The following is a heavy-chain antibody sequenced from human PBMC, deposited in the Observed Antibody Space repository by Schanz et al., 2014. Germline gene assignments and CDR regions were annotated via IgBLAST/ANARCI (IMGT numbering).Heavy chain of an antibody. J-gene: IGHJ3*01. CDR3: ARDPLWFGGINDAFDV. CDR2: ISAASNFV. V-gene: IGHV3-21*01. CDR1: GFNLRRYS. Sequence: QLVESGGGLVKPGGSLRLSCATSGFNLRRYSMNWVRQAPGGGLEWVSSISAASNFVNYVASVEGRFTVSRDNANNVMYLQMNSLRVGDTAMYYCARDPLWFGGINDAFDVWGHGTMVTVS. D-gene: IGHD3-10*01.